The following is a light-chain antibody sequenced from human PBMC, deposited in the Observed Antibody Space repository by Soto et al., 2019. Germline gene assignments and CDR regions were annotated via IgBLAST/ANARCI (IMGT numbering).Light chain of an antibody. CDR2: KAS. J-gene: IGKJ4*01. CDR1: QSISSW. CDR3: QQYNIHPLT. V-gene: IGKV1-5*03. Sequence: DIPMTQSPSTLSASVGDRVTITCRASQSISSWLAWFQQKPGKAPNLLIYKASTLESGVPSRFSGSGSGTEFTLTISSLQPDDFATYYCQQYNIHPLTFGGGTKVEI.